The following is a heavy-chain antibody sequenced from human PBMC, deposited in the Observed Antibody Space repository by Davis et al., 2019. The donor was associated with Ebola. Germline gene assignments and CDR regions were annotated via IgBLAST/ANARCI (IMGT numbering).Heavy chain of an antibody. Sequence: SETLSLTFALPGDSVSSNSAAWNWIRQSPSRGLEWLGRTYYRSKWYNDYAVSVKSRITINPDTSKNQFSLQLNSVTPEDTAVYYCARGITMVRLLIDYWGQGTLVTVSS. D-gene: IGHD3-10*01. CDR1: GDSVSSNSAA. J-gene: IGHJ4*02. CDR3: ARGITMVRLLIDY. CDR2: TYYRSKWYN. V-gene: IGHV6-1*01.